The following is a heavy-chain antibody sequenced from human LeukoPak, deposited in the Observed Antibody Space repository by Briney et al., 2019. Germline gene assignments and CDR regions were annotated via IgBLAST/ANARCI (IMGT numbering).Heavy chain of an antibody. J-gene: IGHJ3*02. D-gene: IGHD3-16*01. CDR3: AKRIYYDYVWGSSSGAFDM. CDR1: GFTFSSYA. Sequence: GGSLRLSCAASGFTFSSYAMTWVRQAPGKGPEWVSAISGSGGSTYDADSVKGRFTISRDNSKNTLYLQMSSLRAEDTAVYYCAKRIYYDYVWGSSSGAFDMWGQGTMVTVPS. V-gene: IGHV3-23*01. CDR2: ISGSGGST.